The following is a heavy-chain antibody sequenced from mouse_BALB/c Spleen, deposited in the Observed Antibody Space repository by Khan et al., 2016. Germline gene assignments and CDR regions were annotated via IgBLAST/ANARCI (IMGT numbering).Heavy chain of an antibody. Sequence: QIQLVQSGPELKKPGETVKISCKASGYTFTDYSMHWVKQTPGKGLKWMGWINTETGETTYADDFKGRFAFSLETSASTAYLQITNLKNEDTTTSVCASATLLRLLDYWGQGTLVTVSA. D-gene: IGHD1-2*01. CDR1: GYTFTDYS. CDR3: ASATLLRLLDY. V-gene: IGHV9-2-1*01. CDR2: INTETGET. J-gene: IGHJ3*01.